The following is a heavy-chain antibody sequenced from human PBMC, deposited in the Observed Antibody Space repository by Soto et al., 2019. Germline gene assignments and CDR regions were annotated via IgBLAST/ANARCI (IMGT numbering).Heavy chain of an antibody. CDR1: GGSISSGDYY. V-gene: IGHV4-39*01. Sequence: PSETLSLPCTVSGGSISSGDYYWGWIRQPPGKGLEWIGYIYYSGSTYYNPSPKSRVTISVDTSKNQFSLKLSSVTAADTAVYYCARQAGYSYGPLGWFDPWGQGTLVTVSS. J-gene: IGHJ5*02. CDR3: ARQAGYSYGPLGWFDP. D-gene: IGHD5-18*01. CDR2: IYYSGST.